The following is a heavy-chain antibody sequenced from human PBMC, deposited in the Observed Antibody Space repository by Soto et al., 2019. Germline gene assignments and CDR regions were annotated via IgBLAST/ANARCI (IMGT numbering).Heavy chain of an antibody. Sequence: QVQLQESGPGLVKPSQTLSLTCTVSGGSISSGGYYWSWIRQHPGKGLEWIGYIDYRGSTYYNPSLRSRVTISVGTSKNQFSLKLSSVTAADTAVYYCARMDYYDSSGYRTDAFDIWGQGTMVTVSS. D-gene: IGHD3-22*01. J-gene: IGHJ3*02. V-gene: IGHV4-31*03. CDR3: ARMDYYDSSGYRTDAFDI. CDR1: GGSISSGGYY. CDR2: IDYRGST.